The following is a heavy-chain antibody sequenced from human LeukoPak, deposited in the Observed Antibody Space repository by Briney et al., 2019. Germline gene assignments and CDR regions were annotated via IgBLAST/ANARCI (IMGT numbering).Heavy chain of an antibody. CDR2: GGNSGGT. Sequence: PSETLSLTCAVYGGSLNGYYWSWIRQPPGKGLEWIGEGGNSGGTKFNPSLKSRVTISADTSKNQFSLKLSSVTAADTAVYYCARHSTRGWLQLGYFDYWGQGTLVTVSS. D-gene: IGHD5-24*01. J-gene: IGHJ4*02. V-gene: IGHV4-34*01. CDR3: ARHSTRGWLQLGYFDY. CDR1: GGSLNGYY.